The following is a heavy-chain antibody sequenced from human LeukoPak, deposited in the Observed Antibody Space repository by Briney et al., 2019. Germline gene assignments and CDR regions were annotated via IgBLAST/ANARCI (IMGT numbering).Heavy chain of an antibody. CDR3: ARAYLTGYCSGGSCFDAFDI. J-gene: IGHJ3*02. Sequence: ASVKVSCKASGYTFTGYYMHWVRQAPGQGLEWMGWINPNSGGTNYAQKFQGRVTITADKSTSTAYMELSSLRSEDTAVYYCARAYLTGYCSGGSCFDAFDIWGQGTMVTVSS. V-gene: IGHV1-2*02. D-gene: IGHD2-15*01. CDR1: GYTFTGYY. CDR2: INPNSGGT.